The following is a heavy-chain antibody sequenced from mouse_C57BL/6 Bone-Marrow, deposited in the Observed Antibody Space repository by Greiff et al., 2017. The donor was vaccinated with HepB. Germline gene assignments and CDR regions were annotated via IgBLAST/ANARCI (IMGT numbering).Heavy chain of an antibody. CDR1: GYTFTSYG. J-gene: IGHJ4*01. CDR2: INPRSGNT. Sequence: QVQLQQSGAELARPGASVKLSCKASGYTFTSYGISWVKQRTGQGLEWIGEINPRSGNTYYNEKFKGKATLTADKSSSTAYMELRSQTSEDTAVYICARKAITTVVEDYYAMDYWGQGTSITVSS. CDR3: ARKAITTVVEDYYAMDY. V-gene: IGHV1-81*01. D-gene: IGHD1-1*01.